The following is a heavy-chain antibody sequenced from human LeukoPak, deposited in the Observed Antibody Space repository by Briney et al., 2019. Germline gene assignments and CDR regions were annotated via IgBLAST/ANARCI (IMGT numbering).Heavy chain of an antibody. Sequence: SETLSLTCTVSGGSISSSSYYWGWIRQPPGKGLEWIGSIYYNGSTYYNPSLKSRVTISVDTSKNQFSLKLSSVTAADTAVYYCASMGAVAATHNYFDYWGQGTLVTVSS. CDR2: IYYNGST. V-gene: IGHV4-39*07. CDR1: GGSISSSSYY. CDR3: ASMGAVAATHNYFDY. J-gene: IGHJ4*02. D-gene: IGHD2-15*01.